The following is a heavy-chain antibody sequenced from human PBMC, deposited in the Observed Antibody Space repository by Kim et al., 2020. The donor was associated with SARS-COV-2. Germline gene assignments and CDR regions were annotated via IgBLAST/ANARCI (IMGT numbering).Heavy chain of an antibody. Sequence: NPSLKSRVTISVDTSKNQFSLKLSSVTAADTAVYYCANVVVIRGWKTIDYWGQGTLVTVSS. V-gene: IGHV4-39*01. J-gene: IGHJ4*02. CDR3: ANVVVIRGWKTIDY. D-gene: IGHD3-22*01.